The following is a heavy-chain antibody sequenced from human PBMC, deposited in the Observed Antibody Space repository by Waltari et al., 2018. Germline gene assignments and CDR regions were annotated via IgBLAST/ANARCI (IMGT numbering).Heavy chain of an antibody. V-gene: IGHV5-51*03. J-gene: IGHJ4*02. CDR2: IYPGDSDT. CDR1: GYSFTSYW. Sequence: EVQLVQSGAEVKKPGESLKISCKGSGYSFTSYWIGWVRQMPGKGLEWMGIIYPGDSDTRYSPSFQGQVTISADKSISTAYLQWSSLKASDTAMYYCARTARKTTVTTGLDYWGQGTLVTVSS. D-gene: IGHD4-4*01. CDR3: ARTARKTTVTTGLDY.